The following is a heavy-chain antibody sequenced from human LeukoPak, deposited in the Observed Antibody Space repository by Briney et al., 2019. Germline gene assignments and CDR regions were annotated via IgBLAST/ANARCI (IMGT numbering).Heavy chain of an antibody. CDR3: ARGNSCSSTSCYAGYYYYGMDV. V-gene: IGHV4-38-2*01. D-gene: IGHD2-2*01. CDR1: GYSINSGYH. J-gene: IGHJ6*04. Sequence: SETLSLTCAVSGYSINSGYHWGWIRQPPGKGLEWIGSTYHSGSTYYNPSLKSRVTISVDTSKNQFSLKLSSVTAADTAVYYCARGNSCSSTSCYAGYYYYGMDVWGTGTTVTVSS. CDR2: TYHSGST.